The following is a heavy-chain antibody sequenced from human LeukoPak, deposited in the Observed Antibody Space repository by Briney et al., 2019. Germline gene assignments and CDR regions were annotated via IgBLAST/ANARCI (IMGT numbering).Heavy chain of an antibody. J-gene: IGHJ4*02. CDR2: ISYDGSNK. CDR1: GFTFSSYG. CDR3: AKYRSGGDYGNIDY. V-gene: IGHV3-30*18. D-gene: IGHD4-17*01. Sequence: GGSLRLSCAASGFTFSSYGMHWVRQAPGKGLEWVSVISYDGSNKYYADSVKGRFTISRDNSKNTLYLQMNSLRAEDTAEYYCAKYRSGGDYGNIDYWGQGTLVTVSS.